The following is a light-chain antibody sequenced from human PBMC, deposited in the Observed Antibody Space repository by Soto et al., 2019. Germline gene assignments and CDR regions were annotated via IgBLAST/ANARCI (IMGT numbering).Light chain of an antibody. CDR3: QSYDSSRGVV. V-gene: IGLV1-40*01. Sequence: QSVLTQPPSVSGAPGQRVTISCTGSNSNIGAGYDVHWYQQLPGTAPKLLIYGNINRPSGVPDRFSGSKSGTSASLAITGLQAEDEGDYYCQSYDSSRGVVFGGGTQLTVL. J-gene: IGLJ2*01. CDR1: NSNIGAGYD. CDR2: GNI.